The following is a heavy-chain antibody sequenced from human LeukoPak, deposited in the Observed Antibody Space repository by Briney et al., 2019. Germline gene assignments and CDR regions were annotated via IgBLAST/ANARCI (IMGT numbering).Heavy chain of an antibody. J-gene: IGHJ5*02. Sequence: GSLRLSCAASGFTFSTYWMHWVRQAPGKGLVWVSRTNSDGRSTSYADSVKGRFTISRDNAKNTPYLQMNSLRAEDTAVYYCAREDRIPARNYNWFDPWGQGTLVTASS. CDR1: GFTFSTYW. CDR2: TNSDGRST. V-gene: IGHV3-74*01. CDR3: AREDRIPARNYNWFDP. D-gene: IGHD6-6*01.